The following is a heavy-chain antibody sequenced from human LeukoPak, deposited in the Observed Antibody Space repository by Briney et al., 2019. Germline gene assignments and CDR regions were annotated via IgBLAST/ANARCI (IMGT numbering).Heavy chain of an antibody. CDR1: GDSIRSSF. CDR3: ARGRDYPSAFDI. V-gene: IGHV4-59*01. CDR2: IFYSGSS. Sequence: SETLSLTCTVSGDSIRSSFWTWVRQPPGKGLEWIGYIFYSGSSNYNPSLRGRVTMSVDTSESQFSLKLNSVIAADTAVYYCARGRDYPSAFDIWGQGTMVTVSS. D-gene: IGHD4-11*01. J-gene: IGHJ3*02.